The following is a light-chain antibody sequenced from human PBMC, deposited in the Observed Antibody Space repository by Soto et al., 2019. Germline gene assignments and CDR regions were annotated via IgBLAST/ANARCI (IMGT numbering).Light chain of an antibody. Sequence: EIMMTQSPATLSVCPGERATLSCRASQSVSSNLAWYQQKPGQAPRLLIYGASTRATGIPARFSGSRSGTEFTLTISSLQSEDFAVYYCQQYNNWPPWTFGQGTKLEIK. J-gene: IGKJ2*02. CDR1: QSVSSN. V-gene: IGKV3-15*01. CDR2: GAS. CDR3: QQYNNWPPWT.